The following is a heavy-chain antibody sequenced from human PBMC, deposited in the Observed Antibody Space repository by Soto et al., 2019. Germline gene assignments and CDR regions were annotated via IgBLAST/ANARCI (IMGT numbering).Heavy chain of an antibody. CDR1: GFTFSSYG. Sequence: QVQLVESGGGVVQPGRSLRLSCAASGFTFSSYGMHWVRQAPGKGLEWVAVVSYDGRNKFYEDSVRGRFTISRDNSKKNLYLQMNSLRADDTAVYYCAKIRAIYGDHRIGAFDIWGQGTMVTVSS. CDR2: VSYDGRNK. D-gene: IGHD4-17*01. CDR3: AKIRAIYGDHRIGAFDI. J-gene: IGHJ3*02. V-gene: IGHV3-30*18.